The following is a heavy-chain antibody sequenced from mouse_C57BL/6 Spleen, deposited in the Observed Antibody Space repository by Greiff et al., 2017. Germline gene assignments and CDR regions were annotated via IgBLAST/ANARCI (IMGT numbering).Heavy chain of an antibody. J-gene: IGHJ1*03. V-gene: IGHV1-4*01. CDR3: AVSNGDEYFDV. CDR1: GYTFTSYR. Sequence: VQLQQSGAELARPGASVKMSCKASGYTFTSYRMHWVKQRPGQGLEWIGYINPSSGYTKYNQKFKDKATLTADKSSSTAYMQQSSLTSEDSAVYYCAVSNGDEYFDVWGKGTTVTVSS. CDR2: INPSSGYT. D-gene: IGHD4-1*01.